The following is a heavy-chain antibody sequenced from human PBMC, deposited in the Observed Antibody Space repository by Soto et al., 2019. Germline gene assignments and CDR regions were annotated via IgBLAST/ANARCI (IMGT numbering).Heavy chain of an antibody. V-gene: IGHV4-39*01. CDR2: IDYNGVT. Sequence: SETLSLTCTVSGGPINSGNYYWSWIRQHPGKGLEWIGNIDYNGVTYSNPSLKSRVTISRDTSKNQFSLKLTSVTAADTALYYCGKVLVGATGHTDSDSWGPGTLVTISS. CDR1: GGPINSGNYY. CDR3: GKVLVGATGHTDSDS. J-gene: IGHJ4*02. D-gene: IGHD2-15*01.